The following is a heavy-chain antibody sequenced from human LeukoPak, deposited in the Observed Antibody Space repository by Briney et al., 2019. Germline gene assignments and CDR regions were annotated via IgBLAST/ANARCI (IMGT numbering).Heavy chain of an antibody. D-gene: IGHD3-22*01. CDR1: GGTFSSYA. Sequence: GASVKVSCKASGGTFSSYAISWVRQAPGQGLEWMGIINPSGGSTSYAQKFQGRVTMTRDMSTSTVYMELSSLRSEDTAVYYCARDYYDSSLFWGQGTLVTVSS. CDR2: INPSGGST. CDR3: ARDYYDSSLF. J-gene: IGHJ4*02. V-gene: IGHV1-46*01.